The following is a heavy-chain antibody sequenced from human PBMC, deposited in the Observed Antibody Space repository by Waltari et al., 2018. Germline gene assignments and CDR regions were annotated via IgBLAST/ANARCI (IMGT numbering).Heavy chain of an antibody. CDR1: GFTFLGYG. D-gene: IGHD3-22*01. Sequence: QVQLVESGGGVVQTGRSLRLSCAESGFTFLGYGMYWVRKAPGKGLEWVAGLSHDAVNKYYGDAVKGRFTVSRDDSKNTLYLQMDSLRAEDTAVYYCARKSQLLWTGQDYYYGMDVWGRGTTVTVSS. V-gene: IGHV3-33*05. CDR2: LSHDAVNK. J-gene: IGHJ6*02. CDR3: ARKSQLLWTGQDYYYGMDV.